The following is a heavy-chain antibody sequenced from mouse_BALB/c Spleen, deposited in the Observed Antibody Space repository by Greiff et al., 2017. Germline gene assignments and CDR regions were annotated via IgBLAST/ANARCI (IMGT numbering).Heavy chain of an antibody. CDR3: ARYYGYYFDY. D-gene: IGHD2-2*01. J-gene: IGHJ2*01. CDR2: ISSGGGNT. V-gene: IGHV5-9*03. Sequence: EVKVVESGGGLVKPGGSLKLSCAASGFTFSSYTMSWVRQTPEKRLEWVATISSGGGNTYYPDSVKGRFTISRDNAKNNLYLQMSSLRSEDTALYYCARYYGYYFDYWGQGTTLTVSS. CDR1: GFTFSSYT.